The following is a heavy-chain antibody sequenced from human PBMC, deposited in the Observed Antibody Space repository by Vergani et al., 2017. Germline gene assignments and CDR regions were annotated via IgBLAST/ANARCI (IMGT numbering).Heavy chain of an antibody. CDR2: IDHPGRP. Sequence: QVQLQQWGGGLLKPSETLSLTCVVNGGSFTSYHWTWIRQSPGAGLELVGDIDHPGRPDYNSSLKRRLTMSVDKSRNQFSLTLNYVTATDTAIYFCARVNTETNGHLYYNYYMDVWGQGTAVTVS. J-gene: IGHJ6*03. CDR3: ARVNTETNGHLYYNYYMDV. D-gene: IGHD4-11*01. CDR1: GGSFTSYH. V-gene: IGHV4-34*01.